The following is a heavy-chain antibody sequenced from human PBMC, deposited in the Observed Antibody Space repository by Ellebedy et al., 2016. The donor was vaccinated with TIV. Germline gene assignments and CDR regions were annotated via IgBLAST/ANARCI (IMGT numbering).Heavy chain of an antibody. J-gene: IGHJ1*01. CDR3: AKGYSSGWYLGYFQH. V-gene: IGHV3-23*01. CDR1: GFTFSSYA. D-gene: IGHD6-19*01. Sequence: GGSLRLSCAASGFTFSSYAMSWVRQAPGKGLEWVSAISSSGGSTYYADSVKGRFTISSDKSKSTLYLQMNSLRAEDTAVYYCAKGYSSGWYLGYFQHWGQGTLVTVSS. CDR2: ISSSGGST.